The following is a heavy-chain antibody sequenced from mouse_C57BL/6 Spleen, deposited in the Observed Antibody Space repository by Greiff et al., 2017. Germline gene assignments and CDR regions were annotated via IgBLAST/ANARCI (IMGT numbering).Heavy chain of an antibody. CDR3: ARHEGMADHGTHFDD. D-gene: IGHD1-1*01. CDR2: FYPGSGCI. CDR1: GYTFTEYT. V-gene: IGHV1-62-2*01. J-gene: IGHJ2*01. Sequence: QVQLQQSGAELVKPGASVKLSCKASGYTFTEYTIHWVKQRSGQGLAWIGWFYPGSGCIKYNEKFKDKATLTADKSSSTVYMELSRLTSEDSAVYFGARHEGMADHGTHFDDWGKGTTLTVSS.